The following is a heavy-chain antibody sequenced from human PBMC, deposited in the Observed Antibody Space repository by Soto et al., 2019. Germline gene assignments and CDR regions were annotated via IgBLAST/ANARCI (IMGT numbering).Heavy chain of an antibody. V-gene: IGHV1-69*13. CDR3: ARSLVVVVIEDAFDI. J-gene: IGHJ3*02. D-gene: IGHD3-22*01. CDR1: GGTFSSYA. Sequence: SVKVSCKASGGTFSSYAISWVRQAPGQGLEWMGGIIPIFGTANCAQKFQGRVTITADESTSTAYMELSSLRSEDTAVYYCARSLVVVVIEDAFDIWGQGTMVTVSS. CDR2: IIPIFGTA.